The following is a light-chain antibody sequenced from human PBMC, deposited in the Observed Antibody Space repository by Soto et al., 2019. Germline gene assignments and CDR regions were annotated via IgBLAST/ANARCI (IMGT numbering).Light chain of an antibody. CDR3: QSYDSSLSVVV. CDR1: SSNIGAGYD. Sequence: QSVLTQPPSVSGAPGQRVTISCTGSSSNIGAGYDVHWYQQLPETAPKLLIFVNSNRPSGVPDRFSGSKSGTSASLAITGLQAEDEADYYCQSYDSSLSVVVFGGGTKLTVL. J-gene: IGLJ2*01. V-gene: IGLV1-40*01. CDR2: VNS.